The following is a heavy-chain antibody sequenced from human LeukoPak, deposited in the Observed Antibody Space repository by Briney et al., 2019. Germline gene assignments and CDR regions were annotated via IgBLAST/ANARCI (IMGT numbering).Heavy chain of an antibody. CDR3: ARGDYGANVGDY. CDR2: VSGHNGNT. CDR1: GYRFSNYG. D-gene: IGHD4/OR15-4a*01. V-gene: IGHV1-18*01. Sequence: ASVKVSCKASGYRFSNYGISWVRQAPGQGLEWMGWVSGHNGNTNFAQKFQGRVTTTTDTSTSTVYMDLRSLRSDDTAVYFCARGDYGANVGDYWGQGTLVTVSS. J-gene: IGHJ4*02.